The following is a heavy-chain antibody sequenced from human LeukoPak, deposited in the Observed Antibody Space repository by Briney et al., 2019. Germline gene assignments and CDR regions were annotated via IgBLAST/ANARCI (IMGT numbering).Heavy chain of an antibody. J-gene: IGHJ3*02. CDR3: ARGGSGSYYNVRIVNAFDI. D-gene: IGHD3-10*01. Sequence: SETLSLTCTVSGGSISSYYWSSIRQPPGKGLEWIGYIYYSGSTNYNPSLKSRVTISVDTSKNQFSLKLSSVTAADTAVYYCARGGSGSYYNVRIVNAFDIWGQGTMVTVSS. CDR1: GGSISSYY. CDR2: IYYSGST. V-gene: IGHV4-59*01.